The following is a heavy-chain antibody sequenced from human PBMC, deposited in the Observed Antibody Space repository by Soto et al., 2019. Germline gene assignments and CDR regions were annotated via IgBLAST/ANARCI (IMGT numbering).Heavy chain of an antibody. D-gene: IGHD5-18*01. CDR3: ASISPDTVENTADYYYGMDV. CDR2: IIPSFGTA. J-gene: IGHJ6*02. V-gene: IGHV1-69*01. CDR1: IGTLVSYA. Sequence: SLKVSCKGCIGTLVSYAISWIRQSPGRGLECVGGIIPSFGTANYAQKFQGRVTITADESTSTAYMELSSLRSEDTAVYYCASISPDTVENTADYYYGMDVWGQGTTVTVSS.